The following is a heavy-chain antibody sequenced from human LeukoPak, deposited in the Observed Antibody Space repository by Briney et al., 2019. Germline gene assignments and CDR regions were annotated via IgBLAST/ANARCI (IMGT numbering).Heavy chain of an antibody. V-gene: IGHV4-4*07. J-gene: IGHJ4*02. CDR1: GGSISSYY. Sequence: SETLSLTCTVSGGSISSYYWSWIRQPAGKGLEWIGRIYTSGSTNYNPSLKSRVTMSVDTSENQFSLKLSSVTAADTAVYYCARETPNIAAAGFDYWGQGTLVTVSS. CDR2: IYTSGST. D-gene: IGHD6-13*01. CDR3: ARETPNIAAAGFDY.